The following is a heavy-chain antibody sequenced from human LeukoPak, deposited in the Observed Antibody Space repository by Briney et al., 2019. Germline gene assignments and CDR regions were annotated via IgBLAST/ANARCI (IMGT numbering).Heavy chain of an antibody. V-gene: IGHV1-69*05. CDR3: ARDGTPRDGYNSYYFDY. D-gene: IGHD5-24*01. CDR2: IIPIFGTA. Sequence: SVKVSCKASGGTFSSYAISWVRQAPGQGLEWMGRIIPIFGTANYEQKFQGRVTITTDESTSTAYMELSSLRSEDTAVYYCARDGTPRDGYNSYYFDYWGQGTLVTVSS. CDR1: GGTFSSYA. J-gene: IGHJ4*02.